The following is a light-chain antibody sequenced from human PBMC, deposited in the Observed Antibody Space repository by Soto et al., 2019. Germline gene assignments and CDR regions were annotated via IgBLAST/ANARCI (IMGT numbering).Light chain of an antibody. V-gene: IGKV3-20*01. CDR1: QSLSNNY. CDR2: VAS. J-gene: IGKJ1*01. CDR3: QQFDTSPWT. Sequence: EIVLTQSPGALSLSPGERATLSCRASQSLSNNYLAWYQQKPGQAPRLLIYVASSRATGIPDRFSGSGSGTDFTLTISRLEPEDFAVYYCQQFDTSPWTFGQGTKVEIK.